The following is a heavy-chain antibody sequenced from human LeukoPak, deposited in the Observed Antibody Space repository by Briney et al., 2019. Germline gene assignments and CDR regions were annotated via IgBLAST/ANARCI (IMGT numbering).Heavy chain of an antibody. Sequence: ASETLSLTCTVSGGSISSSGYYWDWIRQPPGKGLEWIGSIYYTGSTYYNPSLKSRVTISVDTSKNQFSLKLSSVTAADTAVYYCATCSGTTCYDWGQGTLVIVSS. CDR3: ATCSGTTCYD. V-gene: IGHV4-39*07. CDR1: GGSISSSGYY. J-gene: IGHJ4*02. D-gene: IGHD2-15*01. CDR2: IYYTGST.